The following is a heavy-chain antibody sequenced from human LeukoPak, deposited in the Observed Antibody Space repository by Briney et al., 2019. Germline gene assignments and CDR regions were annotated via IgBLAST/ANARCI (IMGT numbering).Heavy chain of an antibody. Sequence: EGSLRLSCAASGFTFSDYNMNWVRQAPGKGLEWVSYITNGGSTIHHADSVKGRFTISRDSAKKTLYLQMNSLRAEDTAVYYCARSIGLTGGGVDVWGQGTTVTVSS. J-gene: IGHJ6*02. CDR1: GFTFSDYN. CDR2: ITNGGSTI. V-gene: IGHV3-11*01. D-gene: IGHD3-9*01. CDR3: ARSIGLTGGGVDV.